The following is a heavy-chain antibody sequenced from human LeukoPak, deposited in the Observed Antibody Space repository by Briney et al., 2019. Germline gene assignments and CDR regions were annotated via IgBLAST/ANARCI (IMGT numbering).Heavy chain of an antibody. CDR1: GYSFTSFW. J-gene: IGHJ4*02. Sequence: GESLKISCQGSGYSFTSFWIGWVRQLPGKGLEWMGIIYPGDSDTRYSPSFQGQVTISADKSISTAYLQWSSLKASDTALYYCARRQYGDYSFDYWGQGALVTVSS. CDR3: ARRQYGDYSFDY. V-gene: IGHV5-51*01. D-gene: IGHD4-17*01. CDR2: IYPGDSDT.